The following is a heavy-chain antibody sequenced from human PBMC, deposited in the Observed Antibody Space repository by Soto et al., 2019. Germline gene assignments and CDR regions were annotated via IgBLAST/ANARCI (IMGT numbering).Heavy chain of an antibody. CDR1: GGSISSYY. J-gene: IGHJ5*02. CDR3: ARAKYDFWSGYYSRDNWFDP. V-gene: IGHV4-59*01. D-gene: IGHD3-3*01. Sequence: SETRSRTWTVSGGSISSYYWSWSRQPPGKGLEWIGYIYYSGSTNYNPSLKSRVTISVDTSKNQFSLKLSSVTAADTAVYYCARAKYDFWSGYYSRDNWFDPWGQGTLVTVSS. CDR2: IYYSGST.